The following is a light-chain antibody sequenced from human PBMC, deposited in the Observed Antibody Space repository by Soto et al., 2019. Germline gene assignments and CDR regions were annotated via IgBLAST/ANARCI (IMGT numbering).Light chain of an antibody. V-gene: IGKV1-8*01. CDR3: QQYYSYPMYT. Sequence: ATRMTQSPSSFSASTGYRVTITCRASQGISSYLAWYQQKPEKAPKLLIYAASTLQSGVSSRFSGSGSGKDFTLTISSLKSEDFATYYCQQYYSYPMYTFGQGTRLEIK. CDR1: QGISSY. CDR2: AAS. J-gene: IGKJ5*01.